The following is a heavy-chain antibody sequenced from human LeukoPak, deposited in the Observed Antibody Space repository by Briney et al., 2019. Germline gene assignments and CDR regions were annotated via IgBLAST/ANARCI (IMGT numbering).Heavy chain of an antibody. D-gene: IGHD4-17*01. CDR2: INSDGSST. CDR1: GFTFSSYW. CDR3: ARAEYGYPGGY. V-gene: IGHV3-74*01. J-gene: IGHJ4*02. Sequence: GGSLRLSYAASGFTFSSYWMHWVRQAPGKGLVWVSRINSDGSSTSYADSVKGRFTISRDNAKNTLYLQMNSLRAEDTAVYYCARAEYGYPGGYWGQGTLVTVSS.